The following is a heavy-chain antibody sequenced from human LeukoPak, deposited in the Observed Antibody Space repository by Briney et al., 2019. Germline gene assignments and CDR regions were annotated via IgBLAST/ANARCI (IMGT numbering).Heavy chain of an antibody. Sequence: GGSLRLSCAASGFTFSSYEMNWVRQAPGKGLEWVSYISSSGSTIYYADSVKGRFTISRGNAKNSLYLQMNSLRAEDTAVYYCARAQGPDRSGPYYYYYGMDVWGKGTTVTVSS. CDR2: ISSSGSTI. CDR1: GFTFSSYE. CDR3: ARAQGPDRSGPYYYYYGMDV. D-gene: IGHD3-10*01. V-gene: IGHV3-48*03. J-gene: IGHJ6*04.